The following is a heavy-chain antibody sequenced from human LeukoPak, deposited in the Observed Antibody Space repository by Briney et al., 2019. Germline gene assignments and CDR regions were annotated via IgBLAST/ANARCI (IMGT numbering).Heavy chain of an antibody. CDR2: IYHSGST. V-gene: IGHV4-30-2*03. Sequence: SETLSLTCAVSGGSISSGGYSWSWIRQPPGKGLEWIGYIYHSGSTYYNPSLKSRVTISVDTSKNQFSLKLSSVTAADTAVYYCARLTWLQFVGIDYWGQGTLVTVSS. D-gene: IGHD5-24*01. CDR3: ARLTWLQFVGIDY. CDR1: GGSISSGGYS. J-gene: IGHJ4*02.